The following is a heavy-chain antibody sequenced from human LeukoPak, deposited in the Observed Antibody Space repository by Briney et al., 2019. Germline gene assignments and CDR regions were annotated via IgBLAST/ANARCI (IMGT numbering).Heavy chain of an antibody. D-gene: IGHD2-2*01. J-gene: IGHJ6*02. CDR2: INPNSGGT. CDR1: GYTFTGYY. V-gene: IGHV1-2*02. CDR3: ARDIVVVPAALRGDYYYYYGMDV. Sequence: VASVKVSCKASGYTFTGYYMHWMRQAPGQGLEWMGWINPNSGGTNYAQKFQGRVTMTRDTSTSTVYMELSSPRSEDTAVYYCARDIVVVPAALRGDYYYYYGMDVWGQGTTVTVSS.